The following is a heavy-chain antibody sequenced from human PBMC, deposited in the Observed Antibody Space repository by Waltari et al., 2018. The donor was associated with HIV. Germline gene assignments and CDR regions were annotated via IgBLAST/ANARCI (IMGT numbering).Heavy chain of an antibody. D-gene: IGHD4-17*01. CDR3: AKTGYGDYGRDD. CDR1: ALTFSRHG. J-gene: IGHJ4*02. Sequence: QVQLVESGGGVVQPGRYLRLSCAASALTFSRHGMHWVRQAPGKGLEWVAVISYDGSNKFYTDSVKGRFTISRDNSKNTLYLQMNSLRAEDTAVYYCAKTGYGDYGRDDWGQGTLVTVSS. CDR2: ISYDGSNK. V-gene: IGHV3-30*18.